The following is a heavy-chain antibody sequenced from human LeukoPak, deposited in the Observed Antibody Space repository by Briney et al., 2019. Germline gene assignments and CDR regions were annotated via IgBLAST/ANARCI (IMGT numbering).Heavy chain of an antibody. CDR3: AKILRGYNYGGFDF. J-gene: IGHJ4*02. D-gene: IGHD5-18*01. Sequence: PGGSLRLSCSASGFTFSSAMSWVRQAPGKGLKWVSTISGSGTSAYYADSVKGRFDISRDNSKNTLFLQMNSLRAEDTAVYYCAKILRGYNYGGFDFWGPGTLVTVSS. CDR2: ISGSGTSA. CDR1: GFTFSSA. V-gene: IGHV3-23*01.